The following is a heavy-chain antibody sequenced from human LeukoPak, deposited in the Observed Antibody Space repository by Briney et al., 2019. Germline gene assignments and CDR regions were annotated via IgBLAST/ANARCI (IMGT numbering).Heavy chain of an antibody. D-gene: IGHD2-2*01. J-gene: IGHJ4*02. CDR2: ISGDKGPT. CDR3: ARVGAYCTSTSCLDY. Sequence: ASVKVSCKASGYPFANFAISWVRQARGQGLEWVGWISGDKGPTYYAQKLQDRVTLTTDTSTSTAYMELRSLTSDDTAVYYCARVGAYCTSTSCLDYWGQGTLVTVSS. CDR1: GYPFANFA. V-gene: IGHV1-18*01.